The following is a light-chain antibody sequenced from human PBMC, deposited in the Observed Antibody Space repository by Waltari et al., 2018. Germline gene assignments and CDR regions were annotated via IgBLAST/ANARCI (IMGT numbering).Light chain of an antibody. CDR1: QSVSSY. J-gene: IGKJ4*01. CDR3: QQRSNWRPT. CDR2: DAS. V-gene: IGKV3-11*01. Sequence: ETVLTQSPATLSLSPGERATLSCRASQSVSSYLAWYQQKPVQAPRLLIYDASNRATGIPARFIGSGSGTDFTLTISSLEPEDFAVYYCQQRSNWRPTFGGGTKVESK.